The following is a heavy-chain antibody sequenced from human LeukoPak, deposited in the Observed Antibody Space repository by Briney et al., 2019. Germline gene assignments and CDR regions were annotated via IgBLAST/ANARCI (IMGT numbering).Heavy chain of an antibody. Sequence: GGSLRLSCAASGFTISSYGMNWVRQAPLKGLEWVSVIFGSGDTTYYADSVKGRFTISRDKSKNTLYLQMHSLRAEDTAVYYCAKDQKPDSGYDIDHWGQGTLVTVSS. CDR2: IFGSGDTT. J-gene: IGHJ4*02. D-gene: IGHD5-12*01. CDR1: GFTISSYG. CDR3: AKDQKPDSGYDIDH. V-gene: IGHV3-23*01.